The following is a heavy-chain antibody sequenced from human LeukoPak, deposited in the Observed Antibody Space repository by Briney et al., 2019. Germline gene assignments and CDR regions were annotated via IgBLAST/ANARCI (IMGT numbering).Heavy chain of an antibody. CDR2: ISSSSSYI. CDR1: GFTFSSYS. J-gene: IGHJ4*02. D-gene: IGHD4-17*01. CDR3: ARDWDYGDYFDY. V-gene: IGHV3-21*01. Sequence: GGSLRLSCAASGFTFSSYSMNWVRQAPGKGLEWVSSISSSSSYIYYADSVKGRFTISRDNAKNSLFLQMSSLRAEDTALYYCARDWDYGDYFDYWGQGTLVTVSS.